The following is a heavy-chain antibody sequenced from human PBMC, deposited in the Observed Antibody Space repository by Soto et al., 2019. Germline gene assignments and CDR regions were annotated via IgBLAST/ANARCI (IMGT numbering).Heavy chain of an antibody. D-gene: IGHD5-12*01. V-gene: IGHV4-59*01. Sequence: KASETLSLTCTVSGGSISSYYWSRIRQPPGKGLEWIGYIYYSGSTNYNPSLKSRVTISVDTSKNQFSLKLSSVTAADTAVHYCAREPYSGYDYYFDYWGQGTLVTVSS. CDR2: IYYSGST. J-gene: IGHJ4*02. CDR3: AREPYSGYDYYFDY. CDR1: GGSISSYY.